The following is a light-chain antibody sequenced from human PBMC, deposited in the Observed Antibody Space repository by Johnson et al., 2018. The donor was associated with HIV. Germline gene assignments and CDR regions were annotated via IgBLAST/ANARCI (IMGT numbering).Light chain of an antibody. CDR2: ENS. CDR3: GTWDSSLSAGEYV. Sequence: SVLTQPPSVSAAPGQKVTISCSGSSSNIENNYVSWYQHLPGTASKVLIYENSKRPSTIPDRFSGSKSGTSATLDITGLQTGDEADYYCGTWDSSLSAGEYVFGTGTKVTVL. V-gene: IGLV1-51*02. CDR1: SSNIENNY. J-gene: IGLJ1*01.